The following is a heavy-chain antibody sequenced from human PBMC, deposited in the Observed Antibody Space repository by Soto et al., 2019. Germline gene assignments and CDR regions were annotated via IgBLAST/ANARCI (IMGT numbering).Heavy chain of an antibody. J-gene: IGHJ5*02. V-gene: IGHV4-34*01. CDR1: GGSFSGYY. Sequence: SETLSLTCAVYGGSFSGYYWSWIRQPPGKGLEWIGEINHSGSTNYNPSLKSRVTISVDTSKNQFSLKLSSVTAADTAVYYCARGGNKKTYYDFWSGYPEGFDPWGQGTLVTVSS. CDR3: ARGGNKKTYYDFWSGYPEGFDP. D-gene: IGHD3-3*01. CDR2: INHSGST.